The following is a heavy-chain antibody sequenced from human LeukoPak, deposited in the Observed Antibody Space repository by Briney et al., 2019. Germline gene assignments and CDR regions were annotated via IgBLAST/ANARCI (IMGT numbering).Heavy chain of an antibody. CDR2: IWYDGSNK. V-gene: IGHV3-33*01. D-gene: IGHD2-2*01. CDR1: GFSFSSYG. Sequence: GGSLRLSCAASGFSFSSYGMHWVRQAPGKGLEWVAVIWYDGSNKNYADSVKGRFTISGDNSKNMLYLQMGSLRADDMAVYYCARGDIVVVPAALDYWGQGTLVTVSS. CDR3: ARGDIVVVPAALDY. J-gene: IGHJ4*02.